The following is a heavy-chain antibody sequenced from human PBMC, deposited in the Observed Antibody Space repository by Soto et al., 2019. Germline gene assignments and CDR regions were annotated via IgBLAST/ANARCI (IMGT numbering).Heavy chain of an antibody. Sequence: GGSLRLSCAASGFTFSSHAMSWVRQAPGKGLEWVSSIGVNAYTTYYADSVKGRFIISRDNSKNTLYLQMTSLGAEDTAVYYCAKSSYYFYMEVWGKGTTVTVSS. CDR2: IGVNAYTT. J-gene: IGHJ6*03. CDR3: AKSSYYFYMEV. V-gene: IGHV3-23*01. CDR1: GFTFSSHA.